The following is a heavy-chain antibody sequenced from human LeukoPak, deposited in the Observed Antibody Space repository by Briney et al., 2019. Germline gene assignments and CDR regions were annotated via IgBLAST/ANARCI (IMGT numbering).Heavy chain of an antibody. CDR3: ARDQGGATSY. Sequence: LGGSLILSCAAPGFTFGSYGRHWGRQAPGRGLGWVTFIRNDGSNKYYADSVKGRFTISRDNSKNTLYLQMNTLRAEDTAVYYCARDQGGATSYWGQGTLVTVSS. V-gene: IGHV3-30*02. CDR1: GFTFGSYG. D-gene: IGHD1-26*01. CDR2: IRNDGSNK. J-gene: IGHJ4*02.